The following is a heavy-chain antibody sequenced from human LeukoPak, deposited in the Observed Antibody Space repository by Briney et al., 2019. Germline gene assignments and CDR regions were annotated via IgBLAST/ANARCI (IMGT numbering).Heavy chain of an antibody. CDR3: ARDPSSGWFDY. CDR2: IIPIFGTA. D-gene: IGHD6-19*01. J-gene: IGHJ4*02. CDR1: GGTFSSYA. V-gene: IGHV1-69*05. Sequence: ASVKVSCKGSGGTFSSYAISWVRQAPGQGLEWMGRIIPIFGTANYAQKFQGRVTITTDESTSTAYMELSSLRSEDTAVYYCARDPSSGWFDYWGQGTLVTVSS.